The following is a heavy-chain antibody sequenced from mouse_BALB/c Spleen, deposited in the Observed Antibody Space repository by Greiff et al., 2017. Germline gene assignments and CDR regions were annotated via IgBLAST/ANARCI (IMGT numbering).Heavy chain of an antibody. Sequence: EVKVVESGGGLVQPGGSRKLSCAASGFTFSSFGMHWVRQAPEKGLEWVAYISSGSSTIYYADTVKGRFTISRDNPKNTLFLQMTSLRSEDTAMYDCARKGGHYGGAMDYWGQGTSVTVSS. J-gene: IGHJ4*01. CDR1: GFTFSSFG. V-gene: IGHV5-17*02. CDR2: ISSGSSTI. CDR3: ARKGGHYGGAMDY. D-gene: IGHD1-1*01.